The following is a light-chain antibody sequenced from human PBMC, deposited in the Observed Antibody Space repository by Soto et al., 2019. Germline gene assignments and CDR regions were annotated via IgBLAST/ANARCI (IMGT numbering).Light chain of an antibody. CDR2: DAS. CDR1: QSVRIF. Sequence: ETVLTQSPATLSLSPGETATLSCRASQSVRIFLAWYQQKPGQGPRLLIYDASTRATGIPGRFSGSGSGTEFTLTISSLQSEDFAVYYCQQYDIWPPITFGQGTRLEIK. CDR3: QQYDIWPPIT. J-gene: IGKJ5*01. V-gene: IGKV3-15*01.